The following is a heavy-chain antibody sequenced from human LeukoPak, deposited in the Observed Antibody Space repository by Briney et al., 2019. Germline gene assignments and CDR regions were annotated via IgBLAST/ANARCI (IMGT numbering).Heavy chain of an antibody. CDR3: ARGRYGPRLGN. Sequence: SETLSVTCAVYGASFSDSYWSWIRQSPEKGLEWIGEINNSGSDSYNPSLNSRVIMSVDRSKNQFSLRLTSVTAADTAVYYCARGRYGPRLGNWGQGTLVTVSS. D-gene: IGHD3-16*01. CDR2: INNSGSD. V-gene: IGHV4-34*01. J-gene: IGHJ4*02. CDR1: GASFSDSY.